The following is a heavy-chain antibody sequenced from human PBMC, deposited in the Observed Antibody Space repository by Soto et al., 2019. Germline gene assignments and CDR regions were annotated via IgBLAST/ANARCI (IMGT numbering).Heavy chain of an antibody. J-gene: IGHJ4*02. CDR2: IHYTGSS. D-gene: IGHD2-21*02. Sequence: PSETLSLTCTVSGGSISSYYWSWIRLPPGKGLECIGYIHYTGSSNHNPSLQSRVTMSVDTSKNQFSLKLSSGTAADTAVYYCARHFCSGGDCSCLDYWGQGALVTVSS. CDR1: GGSISSYY. V-gene: IGHV4-59*08. CDR3: ARHFCSGGDCSCLDY.